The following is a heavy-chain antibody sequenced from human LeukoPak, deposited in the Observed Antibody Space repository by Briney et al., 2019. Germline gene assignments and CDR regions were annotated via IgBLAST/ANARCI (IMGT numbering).Heavy chain of an antibody. J-gene: IGHJ5*02. V-gene: IGHV4-59*12. CDR2: IYYSGST. CDR1: GGSISSYY. D-gene: IGHD5-18*01. Sequence: SETLSLTCTVSGGSISSYYWSWIRQPPGKGLEWIGYIYYSGSTNYNPSLKSRVTISVDTSKNQFSLKLSSVTAADTAVYYCARARGYSSGSEAWFDPWGQGALVTVSS. CDR3: ARARGYSSGSEAWFDP.